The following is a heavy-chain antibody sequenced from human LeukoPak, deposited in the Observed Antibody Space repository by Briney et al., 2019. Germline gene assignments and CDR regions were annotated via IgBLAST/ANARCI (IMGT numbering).Heavy chain of an antibody. Sequence: SETLSLTCTVSGGSISSSSYYWGWIRQPPGKGLEWIGYIYYSGSTNYNPSLKSRVTIPVDTSKNQFSLKLSSVTAADTAVYYCASTQLGYCSSTSCPFDYWGQGTLVTVSS. CDR1: GGSISSSSYY. V-gene: IGHV4-61*05. J-gene: IGHJ4*02. CDR3: ASTQLGYCSSTSCPFDY. CDR2: IYYSGST. D-gene: IGHD2-2*01.